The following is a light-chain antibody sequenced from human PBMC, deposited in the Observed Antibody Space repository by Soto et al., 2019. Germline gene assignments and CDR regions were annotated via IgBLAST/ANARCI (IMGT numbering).Light chain of an antibody. CDR1: QRITWNY. V-gene: IGKV3-20*01. Sequence: DIVLTQSPGTLSLSPGETATLSCRAGQRITWNYVAWYQQKPGQAPSLLIYGASIRATGVPDRFSGSGSGTDFTLTIGRLEPEDFAVYYCQQYVHSPHTFGQGTNLESK. CDR2: GAS. J-gene: IGKJ2*01. CDR3: QQYVHSPHT.